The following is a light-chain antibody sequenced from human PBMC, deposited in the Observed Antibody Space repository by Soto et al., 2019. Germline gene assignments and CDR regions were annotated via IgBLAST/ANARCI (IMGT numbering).Light chain of an antibody. V-gene: IGKV3-15*01. Sequence: ETAMTQSPATLSASPGERVTLSCRASQSVSSYLAWYQLKAGQAPRLLIYGASTRATGVPARFSGSGSGTEFTLTIRGLQAEDFAVYYCQHYNNWPYTFGQGTELEIK. J-gene: IGKJ2*01. CDR3: QHYNNWPYT. CDR2: GAS. CDR1: QSVSSY.